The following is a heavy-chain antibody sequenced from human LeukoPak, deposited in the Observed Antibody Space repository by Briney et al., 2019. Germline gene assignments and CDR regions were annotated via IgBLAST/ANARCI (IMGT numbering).Heavy chain of an antibody. J-gene: IGHJ5*02. CDR1: GFTFSSYA. CDR3: VKGGDYGDPFDP. CDR2: ISSNGGST. D-gene: IGHD4-17*01. Sequence: GGSLRLSCSASGFTFSSYAMHWVRQAPGKGLEYVSAISSNGGSTYYADSVKGRFTISRGNSKNTLYLQMSSLRAEDTAVYYCVKGGDYGDPFDPWGQGTLVTVSS. V-gene: IGHV3-64D*06.